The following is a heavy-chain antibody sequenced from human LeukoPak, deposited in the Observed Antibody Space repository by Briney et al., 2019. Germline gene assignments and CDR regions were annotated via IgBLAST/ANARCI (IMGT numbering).Heavy chain of an antibody. V-gene: IGHV1-69*04. CDR3: ARDRPDDYYDSSGYSDY. Sequence: SVKVSCKASGGTFSGYAISWVRQAPGQGLEWMGRIIPIVGIANYAQKFQGRVTITADKSTSTAYMELSSLRSEDTAVYYCARDRPDDYYDSSGYSDYWGQGTLVTVSS. J-gene: IGHJ4*02. CDR2: IIPIVGIA. CDR1: GGTFSGYA. D-gene: IGHD3-22*01.